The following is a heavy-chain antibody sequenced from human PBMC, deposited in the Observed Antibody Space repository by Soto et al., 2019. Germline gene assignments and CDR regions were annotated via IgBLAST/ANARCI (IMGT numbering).Heavy chain of an antibody. J-gene: IGHJ4*02. Sequence: EVQLLEYGGGLVQPVGSLRLSCAASGFTFNNYAMTWVRQAPGKRLGWGSAISGGGDTTSYADSVKGRFTVSRDGSKNTLYLQMSSLRAEDTALYYCAKGRGGSGSLTPRVDFWGQGTLVTVSS. CDR1: GFTFNNYA. CDR3: AKGRGGSGSLTPRVDF. CDR2: ISGGGDTT. V-gene: IGHV3-23*01. D-gene: IGHD3-10*01.